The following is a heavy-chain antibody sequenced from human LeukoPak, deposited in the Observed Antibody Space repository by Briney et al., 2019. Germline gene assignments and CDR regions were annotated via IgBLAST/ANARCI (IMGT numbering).Heavy chain of an antibody. J-gene: IGHJ6*03. CDR3: ASGSGSYRTPYYYMDI. D-gene: IGHD3-10*01. CDR1: GFTVSSNY. CDR2: IYSGGST. Sequence: PGGSLRLSCAASGFTVSSNYMSWVRQAPGEGLEWVSVIYSGGSTYYADSVKGRFTISRDNSKNTLYLQMNSLRAEDTAVYYCASGSGSYRTPYYYMDIWVTGTTVTVSS. V-gene: IGHV3-53*01.